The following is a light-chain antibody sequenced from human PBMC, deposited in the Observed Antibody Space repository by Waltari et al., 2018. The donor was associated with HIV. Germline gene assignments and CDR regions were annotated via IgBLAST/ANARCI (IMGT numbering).Light chain of an antibody. CDR1: QLGSEY. CDR2: QHA. J-gene: IGLJ2*01. V-gene: IGLV3-1*01. Sequence: SFDLTQPPSVSVSPGQTAIITCSGDQLGSEYTSWYQQRPGQSPVLVIYQHAKRPSGIPERVSGSKSGKTATLTISGTQPMDEADYYCQAWDFITAVFGGGTKLTVL. CDR3: QAWDFITAV.